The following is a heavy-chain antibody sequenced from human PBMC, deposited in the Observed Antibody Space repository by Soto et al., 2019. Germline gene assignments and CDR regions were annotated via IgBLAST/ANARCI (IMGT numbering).Heavy chain of an antibody. Sequence: QVQLVQSGAEVKKPGASVKVSCKVSGYTFTNYGISWVRQTPGQGLEWMGWLSTFDGSTNYAQKLPGRVTMTTDISTTTAYMDMRSLRSDDTAVYYCARDVGHYYDGSGYKIFFDYWGQGTLVTISS. CDR1: GYTFTNYG. J-gene: IGHJ4*02. CDR2: LSTFDGST. V-gene: IGHV1-18*01. D-gene: IGHD3-22*01. CDR3: ARDVGHYYDGSGYKIFFDY.